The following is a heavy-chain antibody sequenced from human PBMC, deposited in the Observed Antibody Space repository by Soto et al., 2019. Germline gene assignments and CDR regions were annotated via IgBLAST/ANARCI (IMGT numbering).Heavy chain of an antibody. CDR2: IDPSDSYT. J-gene: IGHJ6*02. CDR1: GYSFTSYW. D-gene: IGHD3-9*01. V-gene: IGHV5-10-1*01. CDR3: ARAYYDLLTGYHEYGMDV. Sequence: PGESLKISCKGSGYSFTSYWISWVRQMPGKGREWMGRIDPSDSYTNYSPSFQGHVTISADKSISTAYLQWSSLKASDTAMYYCARAYYDLLTGYHEYGMDVWGQGTTVTVSS.